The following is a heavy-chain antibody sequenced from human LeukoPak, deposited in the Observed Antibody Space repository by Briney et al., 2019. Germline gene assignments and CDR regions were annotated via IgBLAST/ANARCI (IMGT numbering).Heavy chain of an antibody. Sequence: PGGSLRLSCAASGFTFSSYWMSWVRQAPGKGLEWVANIKQDGSEKYYVDSVKGRFTISRDNAKNSLYLQMNSLRAEDTAVYYCARDRRILPYYYMDAWGKGTTVTVSS. V-gene: IGHV3-7*01. D-gene: IGHD1-26*01. CDR1: GFTFSSYW. CDR2: IKQDGSEK. J-gene: IGHJ6*03. CDR3: ARDRRILPYYYMDA.